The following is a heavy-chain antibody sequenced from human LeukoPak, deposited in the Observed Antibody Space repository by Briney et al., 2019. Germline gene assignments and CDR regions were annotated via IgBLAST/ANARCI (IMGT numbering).Heavy chain of an antibody. V-gene: IGHV3-23*01. CDR1: GFSFSTYD. CDR2: VRVNGRST. CDR3: AKPGEASNYYFDC. D-gene: IGHD2-21*01. Sequence: PGGSLRLSCTGSGFSFSTYDMSWVRQAPGKGLEWVSRVRVNGRSTYYADSVKGRFTISRDNSKNTLYLQMNSLRAEDTALYYCAKPGEASNYYFDCWGQGALVTVSS. J-gene: IGHJ4*02.